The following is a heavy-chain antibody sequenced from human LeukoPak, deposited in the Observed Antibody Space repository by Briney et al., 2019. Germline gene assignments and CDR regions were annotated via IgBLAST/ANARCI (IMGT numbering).Heavy chain of an antibody. CDR3: AKFAGYFDYFQH. CDR1: GFTFSSYA. D-gene: IGHD5-18*01. CDR2: ISGSGKNI. V-gene: IGHV3-23*01. Sequence: GGSLRLSCAASGFTFSSYAMSWVRQAPGKGLEWVSGISGSGKNIYYADSVKGRFTISRDNPKNTLSLQMHSLRAEDTAVYFCAKFAGYFDYFQHWGQGTLVTVSS. J-gene: IGHJ1*01.